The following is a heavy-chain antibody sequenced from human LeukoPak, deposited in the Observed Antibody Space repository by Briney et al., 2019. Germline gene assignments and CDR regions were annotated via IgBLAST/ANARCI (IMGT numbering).Heavy chain of an antibody. CDR3: AKDDRGFSSSWYHFDY. Sequence: GSLRLSCAASGFTFSSYGMHWVRQAPGKGLEWVAFIRYDGYNKYHADSVKGRFTISRDNSKNTLYLQMNSLRAEDTALYYCAKDDRGFSSSWYHFDYWGQGTLVAVSS. CDR1: GFTFSSYG. V-gene: IGHV3-30*02. CDR2: IRYDGYNK. D-gene: IGHD6-13*01. J-gene: IGHJ4*02.